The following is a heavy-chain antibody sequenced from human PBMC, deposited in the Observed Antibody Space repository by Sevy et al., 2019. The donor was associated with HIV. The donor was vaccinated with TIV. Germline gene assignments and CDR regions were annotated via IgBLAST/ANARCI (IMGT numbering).Heavy chain of an antibody. CDR3: AGGDGLTEFGELWSLFDY. CDR1: GYSISSGYY. J-gene: IGHJ4*02. V-gene: IGHV4-38-2*02. Sequence: SETLSLTCTVSGYSISSGYYWGWIRQPPGKGLEWIGSIYHSGSTYYNPSLKSRVTISVDTSKNQFSLKLSSVTAADTAVYYCAGGDGLTEFGELWSLFDYWGQGTLVTVSS. D-gene: IGHD3-10*01. CDR2: IYHSGST.